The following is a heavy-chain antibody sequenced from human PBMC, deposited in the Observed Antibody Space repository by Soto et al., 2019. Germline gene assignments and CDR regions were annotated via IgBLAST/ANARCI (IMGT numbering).Heavy chain of an antibody. CDR2: IYHSGST. J-gene: IGHJ5*02. Sequence: SETLSLTCAVYGGSFSDYYWSWIRQPPGKGLEWIGKIYHSGSTIYNPSLKSRVTISIDTSKSQFSLNLNSMTAADTAVYYCAGYNWNYYFDPWGQGTLVTVSS. CDR1: GGSFSDYY. CDR3: AGYNWNYYFDP. V-gene: IGHV4-34*01. D-gene: IGHD1-7*01.